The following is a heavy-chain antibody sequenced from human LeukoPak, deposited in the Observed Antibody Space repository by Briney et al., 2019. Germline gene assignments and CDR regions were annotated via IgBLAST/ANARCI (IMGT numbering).Heavy chain of an antibody. Sequence: SETLSLTCTVSGVSTSSSSNYWGWIRQPPGRGLEWIGHIYYSGSTYYNSSLKSRVTISVDTSKNQFSQELRSVTAADTAVYYCARLGVGYNFGYPYYYYMDVWGKGTTVTVSS. J-gene: IGHJ6*03. D-gene: IGHD5-18*01. CDR1: GVSTSSSSNY. V-gene: IGHV4-39*01. CDR3: ARLGVGYNFGYPYYYYMDV. CDR2: IYYSGST.